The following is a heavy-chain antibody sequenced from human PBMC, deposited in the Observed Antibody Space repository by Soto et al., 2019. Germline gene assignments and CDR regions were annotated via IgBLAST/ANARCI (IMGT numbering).Heavy chain of an antibody. CDR1: GYTFTDNY. V-gene: IGHV1-2*02. D-gene: IGHD3-10*01. Sequence: QVQLVQSGAEVKKTGASVKVSCKASGYTFTDNYLHWVRQAPGQGLEWMGWINPKSGGTDFAQKFQGRVTMTRDTAITTAYMELSRLRSDDAAVYYCARAYSGSGSPKFWGQGTLVTVSS. CDR2: INPKSGGT. J-gene: IGHJ4*02. CDR3: ARAYSGSGSPKF.